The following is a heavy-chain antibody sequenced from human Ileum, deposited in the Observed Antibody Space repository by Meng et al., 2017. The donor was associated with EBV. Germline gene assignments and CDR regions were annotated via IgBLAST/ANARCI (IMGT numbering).Heavy chain of an antibody. V-gene: IGHV4-59*08. J-gene: IGHJ4*02. CDR2: IYYSGNT. CDR1: CGSIISYY. CDR3: ERGGWSLDY. D-gene: IGHD2-15*01. Sequence: PLGAGQGLASAWETLSLTCTVSCGSIISYYWGSIRHAPGKGLEWIGYIYYSGNTNYNPSLKSRVTLSVDTSKNQFSLNLSSVTAADTAVYYCERGGWSLDYWGQGTLVTVSS.